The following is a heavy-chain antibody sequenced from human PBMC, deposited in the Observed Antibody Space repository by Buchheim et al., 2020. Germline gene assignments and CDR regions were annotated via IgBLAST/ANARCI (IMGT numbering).Heavy chain of an antibody. CDR2: INYSGNT. CDR1: GGSIGSSHRY. J-gene: IGHJ2*01. Sequence: QLQLQESGPGLVKSSETLSLTCTVSGGSIGSSHRYWGWIRQSPGEGLEWIGSINYSGNTYYNPSLKSRVIISVDTSKNQVSLKVNSVTAADTAVYYCARLYYNSSGLDFDLWGRGTL. CDR3: ARLYYNSSGLDFDL. V-gene: IGHV4-39*01. D-gene: IGHD3-22*01.